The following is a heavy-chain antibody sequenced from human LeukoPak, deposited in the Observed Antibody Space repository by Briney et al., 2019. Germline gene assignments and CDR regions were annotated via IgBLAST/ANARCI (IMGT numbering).Heavy chain of an antibody. V-gene: IGHV4-4*07. Sequence: SETLSLTCTVCGGSISSYYWSWIRQPGGKGREWIGRIYTSGSTNYNPSLKSRVTMSVDTSKNQFSLKLSSVTAADTAVYYCARLTLDSSGYYFDYWGQGTLVTVSS. CDR2: IYTSGST. CDR3: ARLTLDSSGYYFDY. D-gene: IGHD3-22*01. CDR1: GGSISSYY. J-gene: IGHJ4*02.